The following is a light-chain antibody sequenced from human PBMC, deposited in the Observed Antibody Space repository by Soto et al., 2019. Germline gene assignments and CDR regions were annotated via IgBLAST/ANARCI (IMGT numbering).Light chain of an antibody. Sequence: SYELTQSPSVSVAPGQTARITCEAANIRSRSVHWYQQRPGQAPVLVVHDDSDRPSGIPERFSGSNSGNTATLTISRVEVGDEADYYCQVWDGGSDHVVFGGGTKVTVL. CDR1: NIRSRS. CDR3: QVWDGGSDHVV. J-gene: IGLJ2*01. CDR2: DDS. V-gene: IGLV3-21*02.